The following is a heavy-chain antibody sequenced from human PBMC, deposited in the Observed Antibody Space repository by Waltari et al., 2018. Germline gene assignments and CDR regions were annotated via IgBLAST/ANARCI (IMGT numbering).Heavy chain of an antibody. CDR3: ARREHFGDSLDY. J-gene: IGHJ4*02. V-gene: IGHV1-2*06. CDR1: GSTFTGYY. D-gene: IGHD3-16*01. Sequence: QVQLVQSGAEVKKPGASVRVSCKASGSTFTGYYIHWVRQAPGQGLEWMGRINPNTGDTKFAQNFRVRVTMTRDTSISTAYMELSGLRSDVTAMYFCARREHFGDSLDYWGQGTLVAVSS. CDR2: INPNTGDT.